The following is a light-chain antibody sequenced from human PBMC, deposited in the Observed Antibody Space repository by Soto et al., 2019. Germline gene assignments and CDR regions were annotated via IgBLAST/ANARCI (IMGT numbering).Light chain of an antibody. Sequence: DIQMTQSPSSLSASVGDRVTITCRASQGISNYLAWYQQKPGKVPKLLIYATSTLQSGVPSRFSGSGSGTDFTLSISSLQPEEVVTYYCQKYHSAPRTFGGGTKVEIK. CDR3: QKYHSAPRT. V-gene: IGKV1-27*01. CDR2: ATS. CDR1: QGISNY. J-gene: IGKJ4*01.